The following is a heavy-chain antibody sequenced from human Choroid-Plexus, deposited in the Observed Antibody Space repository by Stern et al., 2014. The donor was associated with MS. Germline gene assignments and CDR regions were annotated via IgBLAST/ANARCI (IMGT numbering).Heavy chain of an antibody. CDR2: ISHSGVT. J-gene: IGHJ4*02. Sequence: QVQLQESGPGLVKPSQTLSLTCTVSGASIKTIGYFWSWVRQPPGKGLEWIGFISHSGVTFYNETLKSRVTLSQDTSANQFSLRPTSVTAADTALYFCMRGDYWGRGILVAVSS. V-gene: IGHV4-31*03. CDR1: GASIKTIGYF. CDR3: MRGDY.